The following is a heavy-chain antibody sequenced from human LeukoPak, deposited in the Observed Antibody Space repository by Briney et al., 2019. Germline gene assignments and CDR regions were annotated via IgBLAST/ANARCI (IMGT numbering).Heavy chain of an antibody. CDR1: GFTFSSYS. J-gene: IGHJ4*02. CDR3: ARDLGVFFDY. Sequence: PGGSLRLSCAASGFTFSSYSMNWVRQAPGKGLEWVSSISSSSSYIYYADSVKGRFTISRDNAKSSLYLQMNSLRAEDTAVYYCARDLGVFFDYWGQGTLVTVSS. CDR2: ISSSSSYI. D-gene: IGHD3-16*01. V-gene: IGHV3-21*01.